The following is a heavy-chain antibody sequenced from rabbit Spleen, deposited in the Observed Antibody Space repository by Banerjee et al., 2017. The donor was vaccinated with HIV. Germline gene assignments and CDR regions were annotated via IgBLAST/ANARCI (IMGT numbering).Heavy chain of an antibody. CDR3: ARAIVPWLGLTRLDL. D-gene: IGHD4-1*01. CDR2: TEPIFDTT. CDR1: GFDFTSYY. V-gene: IGHV1S7*01. J-gene: IGHJ3*01. Sequence: QVKETGGGLVQPGGSLTLSCKASGFDFTSYYMTWVRQAPGKGLEWIGLTEPIFDTTSCADWVNGRSTPSSRNAQNTVDLQMNSLTAPDTATYFCARAIVPWLGLTRLDLWGQGTLVTVS.